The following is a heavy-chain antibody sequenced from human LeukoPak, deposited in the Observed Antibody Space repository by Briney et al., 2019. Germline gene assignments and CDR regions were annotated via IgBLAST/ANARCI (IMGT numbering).Heavy chain of an antibody. Sequence: SETLSLTCTVSGGSISSSSYYWGWIRQPPGKGLEWIGSIYYSGSTYFNPSLKSRVTISMDKSKNQLSLRLNSVTAADTAIYYCVRGGTYYLPYWGQGILVTVSS. J-gene: IGHJ4*02. CDR1: GGSISSSSYY. CDR2: IYYSGST. V-gene: IGHV4-39*07. D-gene: IGHD1-26*01. CDR3: VRGGTYYLPY.